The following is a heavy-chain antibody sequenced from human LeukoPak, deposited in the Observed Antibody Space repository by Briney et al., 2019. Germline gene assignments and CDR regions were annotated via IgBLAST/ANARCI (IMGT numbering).Heavy chain of an antibody. CDR3: SKRGQADDDGKPD. CDR1: GFTFSVYD. Sequence: GGSLRLSCAASGFTFSVYDMYWIRQSPGKGLECVSVISRGSISYYADSVKGRFTISRDNSKNTLYLQMNSLRAEDTAVYYCSKRGQADDDGKPDWGQGTLVTVSP. CDR2: ISRGSIS. V-gene: IGHV3-23*01. J-gene: IGHJ4*02. D-gene: IGHD1-1*01.